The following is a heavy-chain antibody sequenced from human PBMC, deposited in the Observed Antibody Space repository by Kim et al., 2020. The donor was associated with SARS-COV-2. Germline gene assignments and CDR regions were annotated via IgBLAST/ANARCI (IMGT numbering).Heavy chain of an antibody. V-gene: IGHV3-30-3*01. D-gene: IGHD3-10*01. CDR1: GFTFSSCS. Sequence: GGSLRLSCAASGFTFSSCSIHWVRQAPGKGLEWVAVISHDGSKKNYVDSVKGRFTISRDNSKNTLYLQMNSLRAEDTALYYCARYPWPRFRGLTCSYYGMDVWGQGTTVTVSS. CDR2: ISHDGSKK. J-gene: IGHJ6*02. CDR3: ARYPWPRFRGLTCSYYGMDV.